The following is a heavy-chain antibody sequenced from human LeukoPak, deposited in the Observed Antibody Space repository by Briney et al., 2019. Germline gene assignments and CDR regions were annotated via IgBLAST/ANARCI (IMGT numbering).Heavy chain of an antibody. Sequence: GGSLRLSCAASGFTFSSYAMHWVRQAPGKGLEWVAVISYDGSNKYYADSVKGRFTISRDNSKNTLYLQMNSLRAEDTAVYYCARGAWFGELLWWGQGTLVTVSS. CDR2: ISYDGSNK. V-gene: IGHV3-30-3*01. D-gene: IGHD3-10*01. J-gene: IGHJ4*02. CDR3: ARGAWFGELLW. CDR1: GFTFSSYA.